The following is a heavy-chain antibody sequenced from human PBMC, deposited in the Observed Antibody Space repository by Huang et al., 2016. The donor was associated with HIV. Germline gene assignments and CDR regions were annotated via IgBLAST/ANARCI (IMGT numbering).Heavy chain of an antibody. CDR3: ARQGVGDFVVEPTGLGAFDI. Sequence: EVQLVQSGSVVKKPGESLKISCKGSGYTFNGYWVGWVRQMPAKGLEWMVIIYPADSATTNRPSFQGQVTSSADKSISTAYLQWGGLKASDTAMYYCARQGVGDFVVEPTGLGAFDIWGQGTMVTVSS. J-gene: IGHJ3*02. D-gene: IGHD2-2*01. V-gene: IGHV5-51*01. CDR1: GYTFNGYW. CDR2: IYPADSAT.